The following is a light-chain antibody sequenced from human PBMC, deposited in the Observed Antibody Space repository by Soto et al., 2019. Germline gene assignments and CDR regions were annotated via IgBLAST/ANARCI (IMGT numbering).Light chain of an antibody. Sequence: EIVLTQSPGTLSLSPGERATLSCRASQSVSSIYLAWYQQKPGQAPRLLIYGASSRATGIPDRFSGSGSGTDFTLTISRLEPEDFAVYYCQQHGSSSWTFGRGTTVEIK. CDR2: GAS. CDR1: QSVSSIY. CDR3: QQHGSSSWT. J-gene: IGKJ1*01. V-gene: IGKV3-20*01.